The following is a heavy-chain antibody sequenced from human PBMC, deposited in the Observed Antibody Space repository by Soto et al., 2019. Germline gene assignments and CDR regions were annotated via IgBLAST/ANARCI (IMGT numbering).Heavy chain of an antibody. Sequence: KASETLSLTCAVSSGSISSSNWWSWIHQPPGKGLEWIGHIFDSGSTYYNPSLKSRLTISVDTSKNQFSLRLSSVTAADTAVYYCAREIMPLTNDWYFDLWGRGTLVTVSS. D-gene: IGHD2-8*01. CDR3: AREIMPLTNDWYFDL. V-gene: IGHV4-30-4*01. J-gene: IGHJ2*01. CDR2: IFDSGST. CDR1: SGSISSSNW.